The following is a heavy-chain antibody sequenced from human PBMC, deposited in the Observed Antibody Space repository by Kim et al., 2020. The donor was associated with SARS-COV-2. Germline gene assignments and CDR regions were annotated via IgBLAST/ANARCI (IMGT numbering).Heavy chain of an antibody. CDR3: ARLFGNYKDY. V-gene: IGHV5-51*01. J-gene: IGHJ4*02. Sequence: DTRYSPSFQGQVTISADKSISTAYLQWSSLKASDTAMYYCARLFGNYKDYWGQGTLVTVSS. D-gene: IGHD4-4*01. CDR2: DT.